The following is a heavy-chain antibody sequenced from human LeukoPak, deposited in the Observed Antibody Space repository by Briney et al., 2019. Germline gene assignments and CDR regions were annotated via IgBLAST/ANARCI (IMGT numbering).Heavy chain of an antibody. D-gene: IGHD5-24*01. CDR2: INHSGST. CDR1: GGSFSGYY. Sequence: PSETLSLTCAVYGGSFSGYYWSWIRQPPGKGLEWIGEINHSGSTNYNPSLKSRVTMSVDTSKNQFSLKLSSVTAADTAVYYCARGIDGYNAHWGQGTLVTVSS. V-gene: IGHV4-34*01. CDR3: ARGIDGYNAH. J-gene: IGHJ4*02.